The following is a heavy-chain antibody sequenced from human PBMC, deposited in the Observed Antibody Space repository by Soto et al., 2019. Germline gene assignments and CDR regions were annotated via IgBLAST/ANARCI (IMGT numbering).Heavy chain of an antibody. Sequence: QVQLQESGPGLVKPSETLSLSCGVSGGSISQYYWSWIRQPAGKGLEWIGRIYSGGSTNYNPSLESRVSMLVDTSKNQFSLKLSSVTAADTAVYSCARGPGGFGDFSLDYWGQGTLVTVSS. V-gene: IGHV4-4*07. CDR3: ARGPGGFGDFSLDY. CDR1: GGSISQYY. D-gene: IGHD3-10*01. CDR2: IYSGGST. J-gene: IGHJ4*02.